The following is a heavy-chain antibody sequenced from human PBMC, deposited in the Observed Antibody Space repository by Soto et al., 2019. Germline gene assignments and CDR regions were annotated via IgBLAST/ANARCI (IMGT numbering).Heavy chain of an antibody. Sequence: PGGSLRLSCAASGFTLSSYAMSWVRQAPGKGLECLSAISTSGGGTYYADSVKGRFTISRDNSKNTLYLQMNSLRAEDTAVYYCARDWSLRYFDWSYYGMDVWGQGTTVTVSS. CDR2: ISTSGGGT. CDR3: ARDWSLRYFDWSYYGMDV. CDR1: GFTLSSYA. D-gene: IGHD3-9*01. V-gene: IGHV3-23*01. J-gene: IGHJ6*02.